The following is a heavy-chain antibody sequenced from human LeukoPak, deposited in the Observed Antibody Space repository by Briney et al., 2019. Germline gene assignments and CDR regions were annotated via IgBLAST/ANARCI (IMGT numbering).Heavy chain of an antibody. CDR2: IYYSGST. D-gene: IGHD3-22*01. CDR3: ARAVSALGYDSSYFDY. Sequence: PSETLSLTYTVSGGSISSYYWSWIRQPPGKGLEWIGYIYYSGSTNYNPSLKSRVTISVDTSKNQFSLKLSSVTAADTAVYYCARAVSALGYDSSYFDYWGQGTLVTVSS. J-gene: IGHJ4*02. CDR1: GGSISSYY. V-gene: IGHV4-59*08.